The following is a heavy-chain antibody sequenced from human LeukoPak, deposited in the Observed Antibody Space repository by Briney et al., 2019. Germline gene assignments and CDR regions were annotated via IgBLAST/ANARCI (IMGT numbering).Heavy chain of an antibody. CDR2: IYSGGST. J-gene: IGHJ4*02. CDR3: AKDKNYYGSGTYFNFDY. V-gene: IGHV3-53*05. D-gene: IGHD3-10*01. Sequence: GGSLRLSCAASGFTVSSNYMSWVRQAPGKGLEWVSVIYSGGSTYYADSVEGRFTISRDNSKNTLYLQMNSLRAEDTAVYYCAKDKNYYGSGTYFNFDYWGQGTLVTVSS. CDR1: GFTVSSNY.